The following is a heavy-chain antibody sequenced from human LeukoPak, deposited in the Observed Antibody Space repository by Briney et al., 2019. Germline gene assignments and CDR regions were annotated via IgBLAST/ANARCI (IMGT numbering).Heavy chain of an antibody. Sequence: GGSLRLSCAASGFTFNIYSMNWVRQAPGKGLEWVSSISSSSTYIYYADSVKGRFTLSRDNSKNTLYLQMNSLRAEDTAVYYCAKDWSAVAGPIDYWGQGTLVTVSS. J-gene: IGHJ4*02. CDR1: GFTFNIYS. CDR2: ISSSSTYI. V-gene: IGHV3-21*04. D-gene: IGHD6-19*01. CDR3: AKDWSAVAGPIDY.